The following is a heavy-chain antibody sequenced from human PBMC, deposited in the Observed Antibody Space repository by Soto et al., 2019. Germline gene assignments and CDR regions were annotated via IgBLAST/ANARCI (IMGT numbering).Heavy chain of an antibody. CDR1: GGSISSSHW. V-gene: IGHV4-4*02. J-gene: IGHJ6*02. CDR2: IYHSGST. CDR3: AGDQYYYDGGYYGMDV. Sequence: QVQLQESGPGLVKPSGTLSLTCAVSGGSISSSHWWSWVRQPPGKGLEWIGEIYHSGSTYYNPSRQRRVTISVDKSKNQFSLKLSSVTAADTAVYYCAGDQYYYDGGYYGMDVWGQGTTVTVSS. D-gene: IGHD3-22*01.